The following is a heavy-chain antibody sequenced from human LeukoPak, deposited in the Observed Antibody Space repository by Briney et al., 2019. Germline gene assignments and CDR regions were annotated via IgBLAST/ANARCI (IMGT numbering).Heavy chain of an antibody. V-gene: IGHV1-18*01. CDR3: ARLTPYHHYYYYYMDV. J-gene: IGHJ6*03. D-gene: IGHD1-14*01. CDR2: ISAYNGNT. CDR1: GYTFTSYG. Sequence: HAASVKVSCKASGYTFTSYGISWVRQAPGQGLEWMGWISAYNGNTNYAQKLQGRVTMTTDTSTSTAYMELRSPRSDDTAVYYCARLTPYHHYYYYYMDVWGKGTTVTVSS.